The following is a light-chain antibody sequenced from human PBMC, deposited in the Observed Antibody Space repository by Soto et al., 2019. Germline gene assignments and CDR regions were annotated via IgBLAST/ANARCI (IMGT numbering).Light chain of an antibody. CDR3: CSYAGSVTFT. Sequence: QSALTQPASVSGSPGQSITISCTGTSSDVGSYNLVSWYQQHPGKAPKLIIYATTKRPSGVSNRYSGSKSGNTASLTISGLQAEDEANYHCCSYAGSVTFTFGGGTKLTVL. CDR2: ATT. V-gene: IGLV2-23*02. CDR1: SSDVGSYNL. J-gene: IGLJ2*01.